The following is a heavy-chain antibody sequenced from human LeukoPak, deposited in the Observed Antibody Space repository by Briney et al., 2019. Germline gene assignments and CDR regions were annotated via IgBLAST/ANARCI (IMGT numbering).Heavy chain of an antibody. V-gene: IGHV3-7*03. CDR3: ATDIKQWLVFVFDY. D-gene: IGHD6-19*01. CDR1: GFTFNNYW. J-gene: IGHJ4*02. Sequence: GGSLRLSCAASGFTFNNYWMTWVRQAPGMGLEWVANIKQDGSEKYYVDSVKGRFTISRDIAKNSLYLQMNSLKTEDTAVYYCATDIKQWLVFVFDYWGQGTLVTVSS. CDR2: IKQDGSEK.